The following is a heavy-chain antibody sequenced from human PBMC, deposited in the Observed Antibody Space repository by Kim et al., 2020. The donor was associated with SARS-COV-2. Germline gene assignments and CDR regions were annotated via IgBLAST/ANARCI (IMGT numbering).Heavy chain of an antibody. D-gene: IGHD3-10*01. J-gene: IGHJ6*02. V-gene: IGHV4-59*01. CDR3: ARVGGSGSYYNPLYYYYYVMDV. CDR2: IYYSGST. Sequence: SETLSLTCTVSGGSISSYYWSWIRQPPGKGLEWIGYIYYSGSTNYNPYLKSRVTISVDTSKNQFSLKLSSVTAADTAVYYCARVGGSGSYYNPLYYYYYVMDVRGQWITVTVSS. CDR1: GGSISSYY.